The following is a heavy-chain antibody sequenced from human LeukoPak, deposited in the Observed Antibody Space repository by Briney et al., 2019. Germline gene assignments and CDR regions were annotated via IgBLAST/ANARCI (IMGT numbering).Heavy chain of an antibody. J-gene: IGHJ3*02. CDR2: FDPEYQKT. V-gene: IGHV1-24*01. Sequence: ASVKVSCKASGYTFINYGISWVRQAPGKGLEWMGGFDPEYQKTIYAERFQDRVTLTEDTSTDTAYMELSSLRSDDTAVYYCATGGPMIAVVITSRPFDIWGQGTMVTVSS. D-gene: IGHD3-22*01. CDR1: GYTFINYG. CDR3: ATGGPMIAVVITSRPFDI.